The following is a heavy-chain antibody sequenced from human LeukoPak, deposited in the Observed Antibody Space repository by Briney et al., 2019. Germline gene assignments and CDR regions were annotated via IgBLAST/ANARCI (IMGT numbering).Heavy chain of an antibody. CDR2: ISWNSGSI. J-gene: IGHJ6*02. CDR1: GFTFDDYA. V-gene: IGHV3-9*01. CDR3: AKSDYYDSSGYYLL. D-gene: IGHD3-22*01. Sequence: GGSLRLSCAASGFTFDDYAMHWVRQAPGRGLEWVSGISWNSGSIGYADSVKGRFTISRDNAKNSLYLQMNSLRAEDTALYYCAKSDYYDSSGYYLLWGQGTTVTVSS.